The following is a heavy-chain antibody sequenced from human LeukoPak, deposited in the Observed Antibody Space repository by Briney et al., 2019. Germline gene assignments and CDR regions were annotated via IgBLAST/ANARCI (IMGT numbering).Heavy chain of an antibody. CDR3: ATAERLGYCSSTSCGSFDY. CDR1: GYTLTELS. CDR2: FDPEDGET. D-gene: IGHD2-2*01. V-gene: IGHV1-24*01. J-gene: IGHJ4*02. Sequence: ASVKVSCKVSGYTLTELSMHWVRQAPGKGLEWMGGFDPEDGETIYAQKFQGRVTMTEDTSTDTVYMELSSLRSEDTAVYYCATAERLGYCSSTSCGSFDYWGQGTLVTVSS.